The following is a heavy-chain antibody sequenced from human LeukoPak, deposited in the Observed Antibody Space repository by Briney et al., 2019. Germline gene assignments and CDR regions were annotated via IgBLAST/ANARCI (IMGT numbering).Heavy chain of an antibody. J-gene: IGHJ5*02. CDR3: AGADYYDSSYWFDP. Sequence: SETLSLTCTVSGGSISSYYWSWIRQPPGKGLEWIGYIYYSGSTNYNPSLKSRVSISVDTSKNQFSLKLSSVTAADTAVYYCAGADYYDSSYWFDPWGQGTLVTVSS. V-gene: IGHV4-59*01. D-gene: IGHD3-22*01. CDR1: GGSISSYY. CDR2: IYYSGST.